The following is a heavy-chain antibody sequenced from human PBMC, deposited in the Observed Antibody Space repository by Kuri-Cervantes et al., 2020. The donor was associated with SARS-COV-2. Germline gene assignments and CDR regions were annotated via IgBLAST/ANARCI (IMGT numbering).Heavy chain of an antibody. CDR2: ISSSGSTI. CDR1: GFNFSSYE. Sequence: GESLKISCVASGFNFSSYEMNWVRQAPGRGLEWVSYISSSGSTIYYADSVKGRFTISRDNAKNSLYLQMSSLRVEDTAVYYCTRWRVGAKTWGQGTLVTVSS. D-gene: IGHD1-26*01. CDR3: TRWRVGAKT. V-gene: IGHV3-48*03. J-gene: IGHJ4*02.